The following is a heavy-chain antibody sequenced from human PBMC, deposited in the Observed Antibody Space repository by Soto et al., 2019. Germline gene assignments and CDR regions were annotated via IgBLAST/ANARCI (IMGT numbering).Heavy chain of an antibody. V-gene: IGHV1-46*01. D-gene: IGHD3-22*01. Sequence: ASVKVSCKASGYTFTSYYMHWVRQAPGQGLEWMGIINPSGGSTSYAQKFQGRATMTRDTSTSTVYMELSSLRSEDTAVYYCARGNPYYYDSSGYSPFDYWGQGTLVTVSS. CDR3: ARGNPYYYDSSGYSPFDY. J-gene: IGHJ4*02. CDR2: INPSGGST. CDR1: GYTFTSYY.